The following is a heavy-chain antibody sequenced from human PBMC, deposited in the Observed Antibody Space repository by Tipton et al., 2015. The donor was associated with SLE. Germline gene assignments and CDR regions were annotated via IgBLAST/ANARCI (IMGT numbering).Heavy chain of an antibody. V-gene: IGHV4-61*05. Sequence: LRLSCTVSGVSIRSYSYYWGWIRQPPGKGLEWIGYIYTTGSTNYNPSLKSRVTISVDTSKNQFSLKLTSVTAADTAVYYCARTEVRGVIAMDVWGKGTTVTVSS. J-gene: IGHJ6*03. CDR1: GVSIRSYSYY. CDR3: ARTEVRGVIAMDV. CDR2: IYTTGST. D-gene: IGHD3-10*01.